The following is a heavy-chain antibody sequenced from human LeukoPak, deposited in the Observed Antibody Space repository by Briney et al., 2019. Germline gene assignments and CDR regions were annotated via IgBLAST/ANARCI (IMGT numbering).Heavy chain of an antibody. CDR2: IYYSGST. D-gene: IGHD6-19*01. CDR3: ARDNSSGWYKNGWYFDL. J-gene: IGHJ2*01. CDR1: GGSISSGDYY. Sequence: SQTLSLTCTVSGGSISSGDYYWSWIRQPPGKGLEWIGYIYYSGSTYYNPPLKSRVTISVDTSKNQFSLKLSSVTAADTAVYYCARDNSSGWYKNGWYFDLWGRGTLVTVSS. V-gene: IGHV4-30-4*08.